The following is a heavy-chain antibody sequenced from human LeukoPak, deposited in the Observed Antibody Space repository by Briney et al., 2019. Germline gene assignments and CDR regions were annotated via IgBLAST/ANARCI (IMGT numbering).Heavy chain of an antibody. CDR1: GFTFSSYE. CDR3: ARMRSYYTGFDY. D-gene: IGHD1-26*01. V-gene: IGHV3-48*03. CDR2: ISHNDGST. J-gene: IGHJ4*02. Sequence: GGSLRLSCAASGFTFSSYEMNWVRQAPGKGLEWVSHISHNDGSTYYAESVRGRFTISRDNARKSLYLQMNSLRAEDTAVYYCARMRSYYTGFDYWGQGTLVTVSS.